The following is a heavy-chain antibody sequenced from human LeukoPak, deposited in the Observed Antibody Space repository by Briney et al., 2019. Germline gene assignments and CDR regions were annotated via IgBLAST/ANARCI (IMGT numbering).Heavy chain of an antibody. D-gene: IGHD3-3*01. V-gene: IGHV3-23*01. Sequence: GGSLRLXCAASGFSFSSYAMSWVRQAPGKVLGWVSAISGSSGSRYYADSVTGRFTISRDNSKNTLYLQMNSLRAEDTAVYYCAKDSPAPITMFGVVITPDAFDIWGQGTMVTVSS. CDR2: ISGSSGSR. J-gene: IGHJ3*02. CDR1: GFSFSSYA. CDR3: AKDSPAPITMFGVVITPDAFDI.